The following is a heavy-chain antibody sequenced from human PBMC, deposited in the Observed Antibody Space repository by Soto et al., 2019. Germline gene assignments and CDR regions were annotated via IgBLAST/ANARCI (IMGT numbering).Heavy chain of an antibody. CDR1: GGSISSYY. J-gene: IGHJ6*02. Sequence: LSLTCTVSGGSISSYYWSWIRQPPGKGLEWIGYIYYSGSTNYNPSLKSRVTISVDTSKNQFSLKLSSVTAADTAVYYCARTPYYHYGMDVWGQGTTVTVSS. CDR3: ARTPYYHYGMDV. V-gene: IGHV4-59*01. CDR2: IYYSGST.